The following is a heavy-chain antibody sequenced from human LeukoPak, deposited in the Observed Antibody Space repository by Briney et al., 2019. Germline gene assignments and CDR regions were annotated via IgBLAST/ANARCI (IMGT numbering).Heavy chain of an antibody. Sequence: GGSLRLSCAASGFTFSSYGMPWVRQAPGKGLEWVAVIWYDGSNKYYADSVKGRFTISRDNSKNTLYLQMNSLRAEDTAVYYCAKQNTVAKPQYFDYWGQGTLVTVSS. D-gene: IGHD4-23*01. CDR1: GFTFSSYG. CDR3: AKQNTVAKPQYFDY. CDR2: IWYDGSNK. V-gene: IGHV3-33*06. J-gene: IGHJ4*02.